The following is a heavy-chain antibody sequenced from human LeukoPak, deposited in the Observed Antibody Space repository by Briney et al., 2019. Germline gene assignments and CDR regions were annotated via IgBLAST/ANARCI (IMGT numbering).Heavy chain of an antibody. Sequence: ASLKVSCKASRYTFTGNYMHWVRQAPGQGREWMGWINPNSGGTNYAQKLQGRVTMTTDTSTSTAYMELRSLSSDDTAVYCCARGHYYDSSGYLTYWGQGTLVTVSS. CDR3: ARGHYYDSSGYLTY. CDR1: RYTFTGNY. CDR2: INPNSGGT. D-gene: IGHD3-22*01. V-gene: IGHV1-2*02. J-gene: IGHJ4*02.